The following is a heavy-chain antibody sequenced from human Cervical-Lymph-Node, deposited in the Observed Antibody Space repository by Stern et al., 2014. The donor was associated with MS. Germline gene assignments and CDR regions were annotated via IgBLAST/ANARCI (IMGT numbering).Heavy chain of an antibody. J-gene: IGHJ4*02. D-gene: IGHD4-17*01. CDR2: ISGHNGVT. V-gene: IGHV1-18*01. CDR1: GYTFTDYG. CDR3: ARDRANYGVFDY. Sequence: QVQLVHSGGGVKKPGASVKVSCKTSGYTFTDYGVPCVRLAPGHGLECMVWISGHNGVTNDARKFQDRVTIPTDTSTNTAYLELRSLRADDTAIYYCARDRANYGVFDYWGQGSRVTVSA.